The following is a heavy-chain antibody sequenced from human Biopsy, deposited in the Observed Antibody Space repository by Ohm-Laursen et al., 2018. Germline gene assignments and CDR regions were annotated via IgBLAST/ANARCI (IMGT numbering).Heavy chain of an antibody. J-gene: IGHJ6*02. D-gene: IGHD3-16*01. V-gene: IGHV4-34*01. CDR1: GGSFSGYY. CDR2: INHRGST. Sequence: TLSLICAVYGGSFSGYYWSWIRQPPGKGLEWIGEINHRGSTNYNPSLKSRVTISVDTSKNQFSLKLRSVTAADTAVYYCARAVDYYDPYYYYGLDVWGQGTTVTVSS. CDR3: ARAVDYYDPYYYYGLDV.